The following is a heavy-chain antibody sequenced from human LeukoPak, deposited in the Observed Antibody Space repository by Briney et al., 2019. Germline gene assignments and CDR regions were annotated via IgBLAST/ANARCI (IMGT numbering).Heavy chain of an antibody. J-gene: IGHJ4*02. CDR3: ARGRYSGYGFNY. D-gene: IGHD5-12*01. CDR1: GFTVSSNY. V-gene: IGHV4-34*01. CDR2: INHSGST. Sequence: GSLKLSCAASGFTVSSNYMSWVRQPPGKGLEWIGEINHSGSTNYNPSLKSRVTISVDTSKNQFSLKLSSVTAADTAVYYCARGRYSGYGFNYWGQGTLVTVSS.